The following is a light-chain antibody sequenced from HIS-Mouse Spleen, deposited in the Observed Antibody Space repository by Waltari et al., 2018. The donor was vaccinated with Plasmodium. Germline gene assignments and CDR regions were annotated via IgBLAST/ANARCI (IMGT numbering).Light chain of an antibody. CDR3: YSTDSSGNHRV. CDR1: ALPKTY. J-gene: IGLJ3*02. Sequence: SYELTQPPSVSVSPGQTARITCSGVALPKTYAYWSQQKSGQAPVLVIYEDSKRPSGIPERFSGSSSGTMATLTISGAQVEDEADYYCYSTDSSGNHRVFGGGTKLTVL. V-gene: IGLV3-10*01. CDR2: EDS.